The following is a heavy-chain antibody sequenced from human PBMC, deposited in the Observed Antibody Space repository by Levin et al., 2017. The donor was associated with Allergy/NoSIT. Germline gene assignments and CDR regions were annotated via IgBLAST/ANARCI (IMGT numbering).Heavy chain of an antibody. D-gene: IGHD5-12*01. CDR1: GGSISSVNYY. CDR3: VRDRGYNGYDHQYFDY. Sequence: SETLSLTCTVSGGSISSVNYYWSWIRQAPGKGLEWIGYVYYSGSTHYNPSLKSRVNISVDTSKNQFSLKLTSVTAADTAVYYCVRDRGYNGYDHQYFDYWGQGTLVTVSS. V-gene: IGHV4-30-4*01. J-gene: IGHJ4*02. CDR2: VYYSGST.